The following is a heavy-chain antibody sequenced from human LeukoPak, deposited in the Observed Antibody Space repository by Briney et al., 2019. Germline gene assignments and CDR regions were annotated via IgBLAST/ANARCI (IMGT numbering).Heavy chain of an antibody. D-gene: IGHD1-26*01. J-gene: IGHJ4*02. V-gene: IGHV4-30-2*01. CDR3: AIKVVGATRRDY. Sequence: SETLSLTCTVSGGSISSGGYYWSWIRQPPGKGLEWIGYIYHSGSTYYNPSLKSRVTISVDRSKNQFSLKLSSVTTADTAVYYCAIKVVGATRRDYWGQGTLVTVSS. CDR1: GGSISSGGYY. CDR2: IYHSGST.